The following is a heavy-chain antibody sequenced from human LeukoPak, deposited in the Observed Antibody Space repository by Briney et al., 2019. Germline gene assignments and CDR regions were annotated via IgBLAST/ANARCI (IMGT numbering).Heavy chain of an antibody. V-gene: IGHV3-23*01. CDR3: AKDPNGDYIGAFDF. CDR2: ISGSGT. Sequence: GGSLRLSCAASGFTFYHYAMIWVRQAPEKGLEWVSAISGSGTYYADSVKGRFTISRDNSKNTLYLQMNSLRAEDTAVYYCAKDPNGDYIGAFDFWGPGTMVTVSS. CDR1: GFTFYHYA. J-gene: IGHJ3*01. D-gene: IGHD4-17*01.